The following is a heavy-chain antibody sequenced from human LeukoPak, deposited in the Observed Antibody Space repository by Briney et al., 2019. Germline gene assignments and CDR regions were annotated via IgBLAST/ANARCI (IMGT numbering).Heavy chain of an antibody. J-gene: IGHJ4*02. CDR2: IKTTPDGGPT. CDR1: GFNFKDAW. V-gene: IGHV3-15*01. CDR3: TTERSYGGRSCSYF. D-gene: IGHD2-15*01. Sequence: GGSPRLSCAASGFNFKDAWMSWVRQAPGKGLEWVGRIKTTPDGGPTDYAAPVIGRFTISRDDSKNTLYLQMNSLQTEDTAVYYCTTERSYGGRSCSYFWGQGTLVTVSS.